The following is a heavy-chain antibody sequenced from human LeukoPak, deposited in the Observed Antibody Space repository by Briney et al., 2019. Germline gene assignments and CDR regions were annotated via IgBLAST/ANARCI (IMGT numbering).Heavy chain of an antibody. CDR3: ARWGGSSYAFDI. CDR2: IIPILGIA. V-gene: IGHV1-69*04. Sequence: ASVKVSCKASGYTFTSYGISWVRQAPGQGLEWMGRIIPILGIANYAQKFQGRVTITADKSTSTAYMELSSLRSEDTAVYYCARWGGSSYAFDIWGQGTMVTVSS. J-gene: IGHJ3*02. D-gene: IGHD1-26*01. CDR1: GYTFTSYG.